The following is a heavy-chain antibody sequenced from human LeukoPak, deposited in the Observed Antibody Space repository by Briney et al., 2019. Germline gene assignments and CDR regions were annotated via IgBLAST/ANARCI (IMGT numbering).Heavy chain of an antibody. D-gene: IGHD5-18*01. V-gene: IGHV3-66*01. Sequence: GGSLRLSCAASGFTVSSNYMSWVRQAPGKGLEWASVIYSGGSTYYADSVKGRFTISRDNSKNTLYLQMNSLRAVDTAVYYCARDSRGYSLSSDYWGQGTLVTVSS. J-gene: IGHJ4*02. CDR2: IYSGGST. CDR3: ARDSRGYSLSSDY. CDR1: GFTVSSNY.